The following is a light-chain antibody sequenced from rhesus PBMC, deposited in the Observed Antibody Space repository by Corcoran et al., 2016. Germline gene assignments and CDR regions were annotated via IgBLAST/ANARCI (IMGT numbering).Light chain of an antibody. V-gene: IGLV2-19*02. J-gene: IGLJ1*01. Sequence: QAAPTQSPSLSGSAGPSVTIFCTGTSNEIGYYDGVSWYQQHPGKAPKLMIYEVSTRPSGVAARFSGSKSGNTASLTISGRQAEDEADYYCSSYASSSTFIFGAGTRLTVL. CDR2: EVS. CDR1: SNEIGYYDG. CDR3: SSYASSSTFI.